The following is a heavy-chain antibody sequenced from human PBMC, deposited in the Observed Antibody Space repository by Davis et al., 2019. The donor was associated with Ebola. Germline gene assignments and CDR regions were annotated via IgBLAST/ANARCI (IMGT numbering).Heavy chain of an antibody. Sequence: PSETLSLTCAVYGGSFSGYYWSWIRQPPGKGLEWIGEINHSGSTNYNPSLKSRVTISVDTSKNQFSLKLSSVTAADTAVYYCARARRGHFDYWGQGTLVTVSS. CDR2: INHSGST. CDR1: GGSFSGYY. J-gene: IGHJ4*02. V-gene: IGHV4-34*01. CDR3: ARARRGHFDY.